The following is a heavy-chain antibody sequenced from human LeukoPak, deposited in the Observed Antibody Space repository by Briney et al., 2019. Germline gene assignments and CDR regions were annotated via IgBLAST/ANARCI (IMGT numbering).Heavy chain of an antibody. CDR1: GGSISSSSYY. CDR2: IYYSGST. CDR3: ARSFIVATIMPSGY. D-gene: IGHD5-12*01. J-gene: IGHJ4*02. V-gene: IGHV4-39*07. Sequence: SEALSLTCTVSGGSISSSSYYWGWIRQPPGKGLEWIGSIYYSGSTYYNPSLKSRVTISVDTSKNQFSLKLSSVTAADTAVYYCARSFIVATIMPSGYWGQGTLVTVSS.